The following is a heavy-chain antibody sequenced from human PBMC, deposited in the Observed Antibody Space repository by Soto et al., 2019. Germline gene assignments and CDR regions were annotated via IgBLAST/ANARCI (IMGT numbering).Heavy chain of an antibody. CDR2: IIPIFGTA. Sequence: QVQLVQSGAEVRKPGSSVRVSCKASGGSFNRHTISWVRQAPGQGLEWMGGIIPIFGTANHAQQFQGRVTSIADESTSTVYRELSSLRSDNTAIYHCARGWGYNSTDYYYAYWGQGTLVIVSS. CDR1: GGSFNRHT. J-gene: IGHJ4*02. D-gene: IGHD3-22*01. CDR3: ARGWGYNSTDYYYAY. V-gene: IGHV1-69*01.